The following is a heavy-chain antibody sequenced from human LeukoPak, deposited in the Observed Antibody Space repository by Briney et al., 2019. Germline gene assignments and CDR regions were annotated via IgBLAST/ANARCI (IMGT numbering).Heavy chain of an antibody. J-gene: IGHJ4*02. V-gene: IGHV1-2*02. Sequence: ASVKVSCKASGYTFTGYYMHWVRQAPGQGLEWMGWINPNSGGTNYAQKFQGRVTMTRDTSISTAYMELSRLRSDDTAVYYCARGDPIYVWGSYRQFDYWGQGTLVTVSS. CDR2: INPNSGGT. D-gene: IGHD3-16*02. CDR1: GYTFTGYY. CDR3: ARGDPIYVWGSYRQFDY.